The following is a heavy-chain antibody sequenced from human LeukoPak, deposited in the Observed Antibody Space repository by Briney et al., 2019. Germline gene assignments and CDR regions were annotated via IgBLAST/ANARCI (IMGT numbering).Heavy chain of an antibody. CDR1: GYTFTSYD. CDR2: ISAYNDNT. Sequence: GASVKVSCKASGYTFTSYDINWVRQATGQGLEWMGWISAYNDNTNYAQKLQGRVTMTTDTSSTTAYMELRSLRSDDTAVYYCARDRASYGDYPDYWGQGTLVTVSS. J-gene: IGHJ4*02. D-gene: IGHD4-17*01. V-gene: IGHV1-18*01. CDR3: ARDRASYGDYPDY.